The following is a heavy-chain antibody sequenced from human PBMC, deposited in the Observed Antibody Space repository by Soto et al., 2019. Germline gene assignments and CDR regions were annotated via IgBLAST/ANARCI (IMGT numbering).Heavy chain of an antibody. CDR2: IIPIFGTA. D-gene: IGHD3-3*01. CDR1: GGTFSSYA. Sequence: ASVKVSCKASGGTFSSYAISWVRQAPGQGLEWMGGIIPIFGTANYAQKFQGRVTITADESTSTPYMELSSLRSEDTAVYYCARSSITIFGVVTHYYYYYGMDVWGQGTTVTASS. J-gene: IGHJ6*02. CDR3: ARSSITIFGVVTHYYYYYGMDV. V-gene: IGHV1-69*13.